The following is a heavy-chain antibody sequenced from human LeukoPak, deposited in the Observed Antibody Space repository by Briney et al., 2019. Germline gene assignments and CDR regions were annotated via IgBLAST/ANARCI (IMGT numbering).Heavy chain of an antibody. CDR1: GNSFTTYW. Sequence: GESLKTSCKGFGNSFTTYWIGWVRQMPGKGLEWMGIIYPGDSDIRYSPSFQGQVTISADQSTGTAYLQWSSLKASDTAIYYCACSKYYDTWSDPWGQGTLVTVSS. J-gene: IGHJ5*02. CDR3: ACSKYYDTWSDP. V-gene: IGHV5-51*01. D-gene: IGHD3-3*01. CDR2: IYPGDSDI.